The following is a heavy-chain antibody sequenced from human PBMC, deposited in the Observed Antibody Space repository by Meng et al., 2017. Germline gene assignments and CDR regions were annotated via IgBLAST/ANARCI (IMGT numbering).Heavy chain of an antibody. CDR2: IYPGYSDT. Sequence: GESLKISCKGSGYSLTSYWIGWVRQMPGKGLEWMGIIYPGYSDTRYSPSFQGQVTIPADKAISTAYLQWSSLKASDTAMYYYTSLAKARFSYGAVGGWPYCYGMDVWGQGTTVTVSS. J-gene: IGHJ6*02. D-gene: IGHD5-18*01. CDR3: TSLAKARFSYGAVGGWPYCYGMDV. CDR1: GYSLTSYW. V-gene: IGHV5-51*01.